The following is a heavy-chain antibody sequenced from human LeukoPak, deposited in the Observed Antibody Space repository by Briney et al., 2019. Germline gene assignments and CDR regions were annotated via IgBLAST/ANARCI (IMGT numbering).Heavy chain of an antibody. CDR3: ARSKDILLGDSDAFDL. J-gene: IGHJ3*01. CDR1: GASISSYY. CDR2: IYNGGST. D-gene: IGHD2-21*01. Sequence: PSETLSLTCSVSGASISSYYWSWIRQPPGKGLEWIGYIYNGGSTYHNPSLKSRVTISMDTSKNQFYLKLTSVTAADTAVYYCARSKDILLGDSDAFDLWGRGTTVTVSS. V-gene: IGHV4-59*08.